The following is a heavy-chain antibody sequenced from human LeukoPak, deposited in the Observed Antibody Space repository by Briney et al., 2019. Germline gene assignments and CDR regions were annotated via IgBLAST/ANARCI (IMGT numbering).Heavy chain of an antibody. CDR3: TRAIIVALGTGPFDN. V-gene: IGHV3-21*06. D-gene: IGHD6-13*01. CDR2: IIGTSEM. Sequence: PGGSMRLSXAASGFSFSSYTMNWVRLAPGRGVEWVSSIIGTSEMHYADSVKGRFTVSRDNDKNSLFLQLYSLSVEDTAVYYCTRAIIVALGTGPFDNWGQGTVVTVSS. CDR1: GFSFSSYT. J-gene: IGHJ3*02.